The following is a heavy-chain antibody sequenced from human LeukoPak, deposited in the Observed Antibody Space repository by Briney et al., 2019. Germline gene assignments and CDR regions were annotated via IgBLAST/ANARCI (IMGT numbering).Heavy chain of an antibody. CDR3: ARDLRTPSDTNIAIGY. CDR2: INNDGRSA. CDR1: GFTFSSYW. J-gene: IGHJ4*02. Sequence: GGSLRLSCAASGFTFSSYWMHWVRQGPGKGLVWVSRINNDGRSANYADSVKGRFTISRDNAKNTLYLQMNSLRAEDTAVYYCARDLRTPSDTNIAIGYWGQGTLVTVSS. V-gene: IGHV3-74*01. D-gene: IGHD4-23*01.